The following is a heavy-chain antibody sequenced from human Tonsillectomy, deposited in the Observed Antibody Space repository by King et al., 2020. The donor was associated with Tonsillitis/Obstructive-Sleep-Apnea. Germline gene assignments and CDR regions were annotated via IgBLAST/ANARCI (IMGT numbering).Heavy chain of an antibody. V-gene: IGHV4-4*07. CDR1: TGSISNYY. J-gene: IGHJ2*01. D-gene: IGHD5-24*01. CDR3: ARVGSEMATNTLLRSWYLDL. CDR2: VYSSGST. Sequence: VQLQESGPGLVKPSETLSLTCTVSTGSISNYYWSWIRQPAGKGLEWIGHVYSSGSTNYNPSLKSRVTMSVDTSKNQVSLKVNSVTAADTAVYYCARVGSEMATNTLLRSWYLDLWGRGTLVTVSS.